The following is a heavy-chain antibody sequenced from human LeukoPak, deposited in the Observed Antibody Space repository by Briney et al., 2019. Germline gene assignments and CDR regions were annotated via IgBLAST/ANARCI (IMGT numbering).Heavy chain of an antibody. CDR2: IGASGVDT. CDR1: GFTFSSFA. Sequence: GGSLRLSCAASGFTFSSFAMTWVRQAPGKGLEWVSAIGASGVDTYYTDSVKGRFTISRDNSKNTLYPHMSSLRAEDTAVYFCAKRPRDSSGYYLGAFDGWGQGTTVTVSS. V-gene: IGHV3-23*01. CDR3: AKRPRDSSGYYLGAFDG. D-gene: IGHD3-22*01. J-gene: IGHJ3*01.